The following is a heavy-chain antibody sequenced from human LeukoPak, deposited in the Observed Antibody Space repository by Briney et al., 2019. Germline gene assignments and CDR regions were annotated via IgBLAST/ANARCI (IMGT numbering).Heavy chain of an antibody. V-gene: IGHV3-53*01. J-gene: IGHJ6*03. Sequence: GGSLRLSCAASGFTVSSNYMSWVRQAPGKGLEWVSVIYSGGSTYYADSVKGRFTISRDNSKNTLYLQMNSLRAEDTAVYYCARASLWFSQPSGYYYMDVWGKGTTVTVSS. CDR3: ARASLWFSQPSGYYYMDV. CDR2: IYSGGST. D-gene: IGHD5-18*01. CDR1: GFTVSSNY.